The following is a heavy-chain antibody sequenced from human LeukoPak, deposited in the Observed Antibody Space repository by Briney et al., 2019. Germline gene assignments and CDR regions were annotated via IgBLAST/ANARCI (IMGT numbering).Heavy chain of an antibody. Sequence: GGSLRLSCAASGFTFSKYAMSWVRQAPGKGLKWISGISGSGGSTDYADSVKGRFTISRDNSNNSLYLLMNSLRAEDTATYYCVKESQYFFDNRSPTYFGHWGRGTLVTVSS. J-gene: IGHJ4*02. CDR3: VKESQYFFDNRSPTYFGH. D-gene: IGHD3-22*01. V-gene: IGHV3-23*01. CDR1: GFTFSKYA. CDR2: ISGSGGST.